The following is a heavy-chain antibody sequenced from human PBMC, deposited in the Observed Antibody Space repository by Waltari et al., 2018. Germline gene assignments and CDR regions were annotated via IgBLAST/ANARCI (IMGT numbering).Heavy chain of an antibody. V-gene: IGHV3-7*03. CDR1: ELTVSKYW. CDR3: ATFRWLGY. D-gene: IGHD3-10*01. J-gene: IGHJ4*02. Sequence: EVRVMESGGALVQPGGSLRLSCVVSELTVSKYWMTWVRQASGRGLEWVWNINYDGSEKNYGDSVRGGFTISRDNARNTVYLQMNSLRSEDTAVYYCATFRWLGYWGQGTQVTVSS. CDR2: INYDGSEK.